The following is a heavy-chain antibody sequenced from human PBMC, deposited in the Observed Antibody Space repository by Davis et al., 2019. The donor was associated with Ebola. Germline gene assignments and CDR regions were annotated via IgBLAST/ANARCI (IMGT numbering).Heavy chain of an antibody. J-gene: IGHJ6*02. D-gene: IGHD1-26*01. CDR1: GYTFTGYY. CDR3: ARGGSYGGYYYGMDV. V-gene: IGHV1-2*04. CDR2: INPNSGGT. Sequence: ASVKVSCKASGYTFTGYYMHWVRQAPGQGLEWMGWINPNSGGTNYAQKFQGWVTMTRDTSISTAYMELSRLGSDDTAVYYCARGGSYGGYYYGMDVWGQGTTVTVSS.